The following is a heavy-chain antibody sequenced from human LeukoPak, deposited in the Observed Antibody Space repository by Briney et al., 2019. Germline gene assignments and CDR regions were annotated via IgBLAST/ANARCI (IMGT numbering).Heavy chain of an antibody. CDR1: GFSFSSYG. CDR3: AKDSVLNGSSGEIHAFDI. V-gene: IGHV3-30*02. J-gene: IGHJ3*02. CDR2: IRYDGSNK. Sequence: AGGSLRLSCTTSGFSFSSYGMHWVRQAPGKGLEWVAFIRYDGSNKYYVDSVKGRFTISRDNSKNTLRLQMNSLRAEDTAVYYCAKDSVLNGSSGEIHAFDIWGQGTMVTVSS. D-gene: IGHD3-22*01.